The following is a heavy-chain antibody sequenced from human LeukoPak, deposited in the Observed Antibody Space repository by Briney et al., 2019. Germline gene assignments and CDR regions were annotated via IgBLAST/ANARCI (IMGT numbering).Heavy chain of an antibody. CDR2: IASDGSST. J-gene: IGHJ4*02. D-gene: IGHD4-23*01. CDR1: GFTFSNFW. Sequence: QSGGSLRLSCAASGFTFSNFWMHWVRQAPGKGLVWVSRIASDGSSTTYADSVKGRFSISRDNAKNTLYLQMNSLRVEDTAVYYCARGRPHGNDYWGQGTLVTVSS. CDR3: ARGRPHGNDY. V-gene: IGHV3-74*01.